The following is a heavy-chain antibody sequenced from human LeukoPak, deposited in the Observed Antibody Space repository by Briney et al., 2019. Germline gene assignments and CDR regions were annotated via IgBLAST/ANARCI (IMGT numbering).Heavy chain of an antibody. CDR2: IYYSGST. J-gene: IGHJ6*02. CDR1: GGSIRSSYYY. CDR3: ARASKRVDYYYYGMDV. Sequence: PSETLSLTCTVSGGSIRSSYYYWGWIRQPPGKGLEWIGYIYYSGSTNYNPSLKSRVTISVDTSKNQFSLKLSSVTAADTAVYYCARASKRVDYYYYGMDVWGQGTTVTVSS. V-gene: IGHV4-61*05. D-gene: IGHD2-15*01.